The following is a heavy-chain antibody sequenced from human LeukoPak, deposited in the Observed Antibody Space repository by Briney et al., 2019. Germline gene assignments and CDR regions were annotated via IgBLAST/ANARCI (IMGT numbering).Heavy chain of an antibody. Sequence: GGSLRLSCAASGFIFNNQWMHWVRQAPGKGLVWVSRINRDGRSTTYADSVKGRFTISRDNAKNTLYLQMNSLRAEDTAVYYCAGDVRRVGGDYYYMDVWGKGTTVTVSS. D-gene: IGHD2-2*01. CDR1: GFIFNNQW. J-gene: IGHJ6*03. CDR3: AGDVRRVGGDYYYMDV. V-gene: IGHV3-74*01. CDR2: INRDGRST.